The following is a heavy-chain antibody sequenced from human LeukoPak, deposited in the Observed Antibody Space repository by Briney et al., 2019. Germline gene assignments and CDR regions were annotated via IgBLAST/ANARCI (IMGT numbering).Heavy chain of an antibody. D-gene: IGHD6-19*01. Sequence: SVKVSCKASGGTFSSYAISWVRQAPGQGLEWMGRIIPIFGTANHAQKFQGRVTITTDESTSTAYMELSSLRSEDTAVYYCARDDGGWSHRGGYFDYWGQGTLVTVSS. CDR3: ARDDGGWSHRGGYFDY. J-gene: IGHJ4*02. CDR1: GGTFSSYA. CDR2: IIPIFGTA. V-gene: IGHV1-69*05.